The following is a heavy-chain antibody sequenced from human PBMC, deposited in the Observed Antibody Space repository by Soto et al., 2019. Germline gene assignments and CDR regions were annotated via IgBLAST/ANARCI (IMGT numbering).Heavy chain of an antibody. V-gene: IGHV1-69*06. CDR3: ARVEDIVVVPAAIRGTRGYYYGMDV. J-gene: IGHJ6*02. CDR2: IIPIFGTA. D-gene: IGHD2-2*02. CDR1: GGTFSSYA. Sequence: GASVKVSCKASGGTFSSYAISWVRQAPGQGLEWMGGIIPIFGTANYVQKFQGRVTITADKSTSTAYMELSSLRSEDTAVYYCARVEDIVVVPAAIRGTRGYYYGMDVWGQGTTVTVSS.